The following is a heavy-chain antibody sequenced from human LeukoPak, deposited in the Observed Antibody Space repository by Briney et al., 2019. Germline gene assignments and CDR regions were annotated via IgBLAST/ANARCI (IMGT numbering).Heavy chain of an antibody. CDR2: IYYSGST. CDR1: GGSISNYF. V-gene: IGHV4-59*01. J-gene: IGHJ4*02. CDR3: AREAAVTFDY. D-gene: IGHD6-13*01. Sequence: SETLSLTCTVSGGSISNYFWSWVRQPPGEGLQWIGYIYYSGSTNYNPSLKSRVTISLDTSKNQFSLKLTSVTAADTAVYYCAREAAVTFDYWGQGILVTVSS.